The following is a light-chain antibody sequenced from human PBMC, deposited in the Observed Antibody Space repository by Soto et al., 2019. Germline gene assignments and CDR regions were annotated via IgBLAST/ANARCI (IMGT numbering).Light chain of an antibody. Sequence: EIVLTQSPGTLSLSPWERATLSCGASQSVTSNYLAWYQQKPGQAPRLLIYGAFNRATGIPARFSGSGSGTDFTLTISRLEPEDFAVYYCQQRSNWPPITFGQGTRLEIK. CDR1: QSVTSNY. V-gene: IGKV3D-20*02. CDR3: QQRSNWPPIT. CDR2: GAF. J-gene: IGKJ5*01.